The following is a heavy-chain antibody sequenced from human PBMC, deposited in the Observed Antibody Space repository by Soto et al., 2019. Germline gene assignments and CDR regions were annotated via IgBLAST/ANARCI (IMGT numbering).Heavy chain of an antibody. CDR1: GGSISSSSYY. Sequence: PSETLSLTCTVSGGSISSSSYYWGWIRQPPGKGLEWIGSIYYSGSTYYNPSLKSRVTISVDTSKNQFSLKLSSVTAADTAVYYCAATGGYSYGYVNYWGQGTLVTVSS. D-gene: IGHD5-18*01. CDR2: IYYSGST. J-gene: IGHJ4*02. CDR3: AATGGYSYGYVNY. V-gene: IGHV4-39*01.